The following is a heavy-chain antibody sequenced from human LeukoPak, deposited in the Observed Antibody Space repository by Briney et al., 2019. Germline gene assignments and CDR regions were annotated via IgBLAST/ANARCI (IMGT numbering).Heavy chain of an antibody. CDR2: ISSSSSTI. CDR1: GFTFSSYS. D-gene: IGHD3-3*01. CDR3: ASTIFGVAPYFDY. J-gene: IGHJ4*02. Sequence: PGGSLRLSCAASGFTFSSYSMNWVRQAPGKRLEWVSYISSSSSTIYYADSVKGRFTISRDNAKNSLYLQMNSLSAEDTAVYYCASTIFGVAPYFDYWGQGTLVTVSS. V-gene: IGHV3-48*01.